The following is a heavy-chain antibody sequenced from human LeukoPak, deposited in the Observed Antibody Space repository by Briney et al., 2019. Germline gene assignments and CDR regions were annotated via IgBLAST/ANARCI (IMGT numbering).Heavy chain of an antibody. CDR2: IKQDGREK. D-gene: IGHD2-2*01. CDR3: AREEGVYCSSTSCYGYYYYYMDV. CDR1: GFTFSSYW. V-gene: IGHV3-7*01. Sequence: GGSLRLSCAASGFTFSSYWMRWVRQAPGQGLEWVANIKQDGREKYYEDSGKGRITISRGNAKTSLYLQMNSLRAEDTAVYYCAREEGVYCSSTSCYGYYYYYMDVWGKGTTVTVSS. J-gene: IGHJ6*03.